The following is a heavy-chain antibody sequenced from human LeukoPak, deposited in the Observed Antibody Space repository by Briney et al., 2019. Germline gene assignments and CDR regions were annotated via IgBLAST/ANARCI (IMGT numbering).Heavy chain of an antibody. CDR1: GFTFNSYW. CDR3: ATGIGTY. J-gene: IGHJ4*02. Sequence: GGSLRLSCAASGFTFNSYWMNRVRQAPGKGLEWVAKIKQDGSDKYYVDSVKGRFTISRDNAKNSLNLQMNSLRVEDSGVYYCATGIGTYWGQGTLVTVSS. D-gene: IGHD1-26*01. V-gene: IGHV3-7*01. CDR2: IKQDGSDK.